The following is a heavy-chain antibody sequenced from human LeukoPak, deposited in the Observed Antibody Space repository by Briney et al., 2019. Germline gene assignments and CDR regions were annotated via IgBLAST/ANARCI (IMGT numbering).Heavy chain of an antibody. V-gene: IGHV1-46*01. CDR2: ISPSGGST. D-gene: IGHD1-26*01. CDR1: GYTFTSNY. J-gene: IGHJ4*02. CDR3: ARAGNAGATNY. Sequence: ASVKVSCKAFGYTFTSNYMHWVRQAPGQGPEWMGVISPSGGSTTYAQKFQGRVTLTRDMSTSTDYLELSSLRSEDTAVYYCARAGNAGATNYWGQGTLVTVSS.